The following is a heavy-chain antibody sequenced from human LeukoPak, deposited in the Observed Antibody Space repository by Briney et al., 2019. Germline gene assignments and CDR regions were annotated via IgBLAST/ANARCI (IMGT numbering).Heavy chain of an antibody. CDR3: ARVTYYYDSSGYYSFDY. J-gene: IGHJ4*02. CDR2: ISSSGSTI. Sequence: GGSLRLSCAASGFTFSSYEMNWVRQAPGKGLEWVSYISSSGSTIYYADSVKGRFTISRDNAKNSLYLQMNSLRAEDTAVYYCARVTYYYDSSGYYSFDYWGQGTLVTVSS. CDR1: GFTFSSYE. V-gene: IGHV3-48*03. D-gene: IGHD3-22*01.